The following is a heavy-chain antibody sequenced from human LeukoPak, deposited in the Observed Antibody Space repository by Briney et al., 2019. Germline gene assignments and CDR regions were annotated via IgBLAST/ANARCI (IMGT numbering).Heavy chain of an antibody. CDR2: IIPIFGTA. CDR1: GGTFSSYA. D-gene: IGHD5-18*01. J-gene: IGHJ6*02. CDR3: ARGGGYSYGFFFPRLGYYGMDV. Sequence: ASVKVSCKASGGTFSSYAISWVRQAPGQGLEWMGGIIPIFGTANYAQKLQGRVTMTTDTSISTAYMELSSLRSEDTAVYYCARGGGYSYGFFFPRLGYYGMDVWGQGTTVTVSS. V-gene: IGHV1-69*05.